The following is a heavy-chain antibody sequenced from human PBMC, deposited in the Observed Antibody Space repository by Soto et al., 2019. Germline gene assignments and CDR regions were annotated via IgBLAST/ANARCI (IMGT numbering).Heavy chain of an antibody. Sequence: EVQLLESGGGLVQPGGSLRLSCAASGFTFSSYAMTWVRQAPGKGLEWVSTISGSGTTTYYADSVQGRFTISRDNSKNTLYLQMNSLRADDTAVHYCAKDLEVGALGAVDIWGQGTMVTVSS. CDR1: GFTFSSYA. D-gene: IGHD1-26*01. V-gene: IGHV3-23*01. CDR2: ISGSGTTT. J-gene: IGHJ3*02. CDR3: AKDLEVGALGAVDI.